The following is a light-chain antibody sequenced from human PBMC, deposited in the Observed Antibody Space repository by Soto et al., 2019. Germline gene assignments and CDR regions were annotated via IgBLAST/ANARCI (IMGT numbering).Light chain of an antibody. CDR2: DAS. Sequence: DIQMTQSPSSLSASPGDRVTITCRASQDISDYVKWYQQKPGKPPKVLIYDASNVEAGVPSRVSGRGSGKDVSFTISRLQPEDIATYYCPQYDNLPLTFGGGTKVDIK. J-gene: IGKJ4*01. V-gene: IGKV1-33*01. CDR3: PQYDNLPLT. CDR1: QDISDY.